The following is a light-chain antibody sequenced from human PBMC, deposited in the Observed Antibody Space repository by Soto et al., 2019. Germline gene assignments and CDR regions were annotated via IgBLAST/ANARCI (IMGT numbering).Light chain of an antibody. CDR1: SSDVGGYNY. V-gene: IGLV2-11*01. J-gene: IGLJ1*01. CDR3: CSYAGSYTHYV. Sequence: QSALTQPRSVSGSPGQSVTMSFTGTSSDVGGYNYVSWYQQHPGKAPKLMIYDVSKRPSGVPDRFSGSKSGNTASLTISGLQAEDEADYYCCSYAGSYTHYVFGTGTKLTVL. CDR2: DVS.